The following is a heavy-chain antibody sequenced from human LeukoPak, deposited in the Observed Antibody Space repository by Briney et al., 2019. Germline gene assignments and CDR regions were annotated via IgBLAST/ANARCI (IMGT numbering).Heavy chain of an antibody. CDR1: GFTFSSYS. CDR3: AREKVITYCGGDCYSDAFDI. Sequence: GGSLRLSCAASGFTFSSYSMNWVRQAPGKGLEWVSYISSSSSTIYYADSVKGRFTISRDNAKNSLYLQMNSLRAGDTAVYYCAREKVITYCGGDCYSDAFDIWGQGTMVTVSS. D-gene: IGHD2-21*02. V-gene: IGHV3-48*04. J-gene: IGHJ3*02. CDR2: ISSSSSTI.